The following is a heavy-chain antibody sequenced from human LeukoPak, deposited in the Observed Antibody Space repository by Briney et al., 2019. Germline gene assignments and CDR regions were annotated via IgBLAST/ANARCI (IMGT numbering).Heavy chain of an antibody. V-gene: IGHV3-30*18. D-gene: IGHD2-8*01. CDR2: ISSDGSQK. J-gene: IGHJ4*02. Sequence: PGGSLRLSCAASGFTFSSYAMHWVRQAPGKGLEWVAIISSDGSQKFYADSVKGRFTISRDNSKNTLYLQMGSLRAEDTPVYYCAKEMGPMVHGDYWGQGTLVTVSS. CDR3: AKEMGPMVHGDY. CDR1: GFTFSSYA.